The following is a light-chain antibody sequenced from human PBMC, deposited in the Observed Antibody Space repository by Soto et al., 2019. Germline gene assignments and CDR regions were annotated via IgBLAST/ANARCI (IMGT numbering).Light chain of an antibody. J-gene: IGKJ5*01. Sequence: DIQMTQSPSTLSASVGDSVTVTCRASQSISTWLAWYQQKPGRAHKLLIYDSYSLESGVQSRFSGSGSGTDFTLTIRGLQPDDFATYYCQQYHTFSIAFGQGTRLEIK. CDR2: DSY. CDR3: QQYHTFSIA. V-gene: IGKV1-5*01. CDR1: QSISTW.